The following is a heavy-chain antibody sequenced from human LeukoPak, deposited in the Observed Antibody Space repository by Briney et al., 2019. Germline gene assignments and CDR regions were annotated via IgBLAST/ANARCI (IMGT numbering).Heavy chain of an antibody. V-gene: IGHV1-18*01. CDR2: ISAYNGNT. J-gene: IGHJ4*02. D-gene: IGHD5-18*01. Sequence: PSVKVSCKASGYKFSSYGISWVRQAPGQGLEWMGWISAYNGNTNYAQNFQGRVTMTTDTSTSTAYMELRGLRSDDTAVYYCARAGAYIYGFDYWGQGTLVTVSS. CDR3: ARAGAYIYGFDY. CDR1: GYKFSSYG.